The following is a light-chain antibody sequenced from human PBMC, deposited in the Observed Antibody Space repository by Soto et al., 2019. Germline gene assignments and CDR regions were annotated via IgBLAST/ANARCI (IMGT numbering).Light chain of an antibody. CDR1: SSDVGGYNY. J-gene: IGLJ7*01. Sequence: QSVLTQPASVSGSPGQSITISCTGTSSDVGGYNYVSWYQQHPGKAPQLMIYDVSNRPSGVSNRFSGSKSGNTASRTISGLQAEDEADYYCSSYTSSSAVVFGGGTQLTVL. CDR2: DVS. V-gene: IGLV2-14*01. CDR3: SSYTSSSAVV.